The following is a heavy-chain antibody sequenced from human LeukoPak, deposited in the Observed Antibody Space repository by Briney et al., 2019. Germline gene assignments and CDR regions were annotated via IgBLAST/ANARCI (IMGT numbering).Heavy chain of an antibody. J-gene: IGHJ6*03. V-gene: IGHV4-34*01. D-gene: IGHD6-13*01. CDR3: ARLGSSWSYYYYYYTDV. Sequence: SETLSLTCAVYGGSFSGYYWSWIRQPPGKGLEWIGEINHSGSTNYNPSLKSRVTISVDTSKNQFSLKLSSVTAADTAVYYCARLGSSWSYYYYYYTDVWGKGTTVTVSS. CDR1: GGSFSGYY. CDR2: INHSGST.